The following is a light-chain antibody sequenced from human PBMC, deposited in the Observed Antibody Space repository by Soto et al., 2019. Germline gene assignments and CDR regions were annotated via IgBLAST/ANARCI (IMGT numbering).Light chain of an antibody. CDR3: SSYTSSRIDYV. Sequence: ALTQPASVSGSPGQSITISCTGASSDVGGYNYVSWYQQHPGKAPKLMIYEVSNRPSGVSNRFSGSKSGNTASLTISGLQAEDEADYYCSSYTSSRIDYVFGTGTKLTVL. J-gene: IGLJ1*01. CDR1: SSDVGGYNY. V-gene: IGLV2-14*01. CDR2: EVS.